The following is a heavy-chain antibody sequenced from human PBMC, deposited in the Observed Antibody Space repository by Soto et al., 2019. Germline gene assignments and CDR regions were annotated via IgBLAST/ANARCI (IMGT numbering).Heavy chain of an antibody. D-gene: IGHD2-15*01. J-gene: IGHJ5*02. CDR2: ITGGGAYT. Sequence: ESGGGLAQPGGSLTLSCVASGFTFSDYAMSWVRQAPGKGLEWVSTITGGGAYTYSADSVEGRFTISRDNAKRSLYLQMMSLTAEDTAIYYCVRGGGGGLFDPWGQGTMVTVSS. CDR3: VRGGGGGLFDP. V-gene: IGHV3-23*01. CDR1: GFTFSDYA.